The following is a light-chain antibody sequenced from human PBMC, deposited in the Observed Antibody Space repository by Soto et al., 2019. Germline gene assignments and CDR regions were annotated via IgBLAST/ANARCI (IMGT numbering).Light chain of an antibody. V-gene: IGLV2-8*01. CDR1: SSDVGGWEY. CDR2: EVT. J-gene: IGLJ3*02. CDR3: TSYAGSRTLV. Sequence: QSVLTQPPSASGSPGQSVTISCTGSSSDVGGWEYVSWYQQHPGKAPKLIIYEVTKRPSGVPDRFSGSKFANTASLTDSGLQAEDEADYYCTSYAGSRTLVFGGGTKLTVL.